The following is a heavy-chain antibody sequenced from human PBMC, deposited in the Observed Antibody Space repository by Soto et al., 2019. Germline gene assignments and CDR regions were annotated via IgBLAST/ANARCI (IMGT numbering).Heavy chain of an antibody. Sequence: HEHLVQSGAEVKRPGASLKVSCKASGYSFTGYYIHWVRQAPGQGLEWMGWINPDSGATNYAQNFQGRVTLTSDTSISTASMDLTSLTSDDTAVYYCARGDYGTGGYPFPCFDYWGQGTRVIVSS. CDR3: ARGDYGTGGYPFPCFDY. CDR2: INPDSGAT. D-gene: IGHD2-8*02. J-gene: IGHJ4*02. CDR1: GYSFTGYY. V-gene: IGHV1-2*02.